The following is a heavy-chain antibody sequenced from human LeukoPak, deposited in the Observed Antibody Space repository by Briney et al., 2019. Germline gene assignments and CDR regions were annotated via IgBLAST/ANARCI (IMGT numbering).Heavy chain of an antibody. CDR1: GFTFSNYA. D-gene: IGHD4-17*01. V-gene: IGHV3-23*01. Sequence: PGGSLRLSCAASGFTFSNYAMSWVRQAPGKGLEWVSAISGSGGSTYYADSVKGRFTISRDNSKNTLYLQMNSLRAEDTAVYYCAKPRIIYGDYGQGFDYWGQGTLVTVSS. J-gene: IGHJ4*02. CDR2: ISGSGGST. CDR3: AKPRIIYGDYGQGFDY.